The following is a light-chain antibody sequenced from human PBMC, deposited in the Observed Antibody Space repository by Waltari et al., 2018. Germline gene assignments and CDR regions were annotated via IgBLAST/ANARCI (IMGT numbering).Light chain of an antibody. V-gene: IGKV3-20*01. J-gene: IGKJ1*01. CDR1: QSVSSD. CDR2: GAS. CDR3: QQYRYSPWT. Sequence: EIVLTQSPGTLSLSPGERATLSFRASQSVSSDLAWDQRKPGQAPRRIISGASSRATGIADRFRGSGSGSDCTLTVSRLEPEDFAVYYCQQYRYSPWTFGQGTKVEL.